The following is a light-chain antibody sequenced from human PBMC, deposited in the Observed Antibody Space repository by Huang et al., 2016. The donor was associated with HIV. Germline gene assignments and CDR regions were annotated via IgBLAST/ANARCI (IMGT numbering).Light chain of an antibody. CDR2: AAP. Sequence: EIVMKKSPATLSVSPGERATLSCRASPSVSSNLAWYQQKPGQAPRLIIYAAPTRATGIPARFSGSGSGTEFTLTISSLQSEDFAVYYCQQYNNWPRTFGQGTKVEIK. CDR1: PSVSSN. J-gene: IGKJ1*01. CDR3: QQYNNWPRT. V-gene: IGKV3-15*01.